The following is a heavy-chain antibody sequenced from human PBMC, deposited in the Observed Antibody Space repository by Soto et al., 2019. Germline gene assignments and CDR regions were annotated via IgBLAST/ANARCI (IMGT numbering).Heavy chain of an antibody. CDR3: AREDCSGGSCYSFDY. CDR1: VYTFTGYY. J-gene: IGHJ4*02. Sequence: ASVRVSCKASVYTFTGYYIHWVRQAPGQGLEWMGWINPNSGGTNYAQKFQGWVTMTRDTSISTAYMELSRLRSDDTAVYYCAREDCSGGSCYSFDYWGQGTLVTVSS. V-gene: IGHV1-2*04. D-gene: IGHD2-15*01. CDR2: INPNSGGT.